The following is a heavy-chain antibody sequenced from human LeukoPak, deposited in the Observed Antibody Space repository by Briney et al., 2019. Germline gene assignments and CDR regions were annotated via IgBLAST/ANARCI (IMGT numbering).Heavy chain of an antibody. Sequence: GGSLRLSCAASGFPFSDSWMHWVRQAPGKGLVRVSRINSHGDYTNYADSLKGRFTISRDNAKNSLYLQMNSLRAEDTAVYYCARDLRYSNYVRRYYYYYMDVWGKGTTVTVSS. CDR2: INSHGDYT. J-gene: IGHJ6*03. CDR1: GFPFSDSW. CDR3: ARDLRYSNYVRRYYYYYMDV. V-gene: IGHV3-74*01. D-gene: IGHD4-11*01.